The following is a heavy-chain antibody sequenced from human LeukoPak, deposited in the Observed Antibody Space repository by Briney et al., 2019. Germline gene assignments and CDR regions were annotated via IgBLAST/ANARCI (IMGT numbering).Heavy chain of an antibody. D-gene: IGHD4-23*01. V-gene: IGHV4-34*01. CDR3: ARDKSDYGGNSGSLDY. J-gene: IGHJ4*02. Sequence: SETLSLTCAVYGGSFSGYYWSWIRQPPGKGLEWIGEINHSGSTNYNPSLKSRVTISVDTSKNQFSLKLSSVTAADTAVYYCARDKSDYGGNSGSLDYWGQGTLVTVSS. CDR1: GGSFSGYY. CDR2: INHSGST.